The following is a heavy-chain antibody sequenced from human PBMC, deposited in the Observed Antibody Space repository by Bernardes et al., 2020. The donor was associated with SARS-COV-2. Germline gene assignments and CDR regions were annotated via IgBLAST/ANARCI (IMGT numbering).Heavy chain of an antibody. V-gene: IGHV3-66*02. CDR1: GFTVSSNY. J-gene: IGHJ4*02. CDR2: IYSGGST. CDR3: ARDRDPSIAARRGLVFDY. Sequence: GGSLRLSCAASGFTVSSNYMSWVRQAPGKGLEWVSVIYSGGSTYYADSVKGRFTISRDNSKNTLYLQMNSLRAEDTAVYYCARDRDPSIAARRGLVFDYWGQGTLVTVSS. D-gene: IGHD6-6*01.